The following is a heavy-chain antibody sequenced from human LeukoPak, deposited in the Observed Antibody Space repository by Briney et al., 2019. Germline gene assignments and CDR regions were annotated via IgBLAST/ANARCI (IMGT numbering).Heavy chain of an antibody. CDR3: TRDQTPYY. CDR2: IRSQIYGGTP. CDR1: GFTFGDYA. V-gene: IGHV3-49*04. J-gene: IGHJ4*02. Sequence: GRSLRLSCTASGFTFGDYAMTWVRQAPGKGREWVGFIRSQIYGGTPEYAASVKGRFTISRDDSKGVAYLQMNSLKTEDTAVYYCTRDQTPYYWGQGTLVTVSS.